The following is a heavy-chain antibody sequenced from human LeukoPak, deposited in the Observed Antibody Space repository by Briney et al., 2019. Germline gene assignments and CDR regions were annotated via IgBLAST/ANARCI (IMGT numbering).Heavy chain of an antibody. CDR2: IKKDGSEK. CDR1: GFTFSNFW. J-gene: IGHJ6*02. V-gene: IGHV3-7*01. Sequence: GGSLRLSCSASGFTFSNFWMTWVRQAPGKGLEWVANIKKDGSEKYYVDSVKGRFTISRDNAKNLAFLQMNSLRVEDTAVYYCASLYGIDVWGQGSTVTVSS. CDR3: ASLYGIDV.